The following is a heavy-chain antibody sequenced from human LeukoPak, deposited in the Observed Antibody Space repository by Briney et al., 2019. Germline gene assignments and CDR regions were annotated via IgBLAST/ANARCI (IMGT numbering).Heavy chain of an antibody. Sequence: PGGSLSLSCAASGFTFSTYSMTWVRQAPGKGLEWVSGIFNSGDKTFYADSVKGRFTTSRDNSKNTLYLQMNSLRAEDTAVYYCAKDVVPDSGWALDYWGQGTLVTVSS. V-gene: IGHV3-23*01. D-gene: IGHD6-19*01. J-gene: IGHJ4*02. CDR3: AKDVVPDSGWALDY. CDR1: GFTFSTYS. CDR2: IFNSGDKT.